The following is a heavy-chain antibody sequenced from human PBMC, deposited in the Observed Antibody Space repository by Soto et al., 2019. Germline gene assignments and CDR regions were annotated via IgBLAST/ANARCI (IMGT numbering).Heavy chain of an antibody. J-gene: IGHJ4*02. D-gene: IGHD1-7*01. CDR2: IYRTGST. CDR3: ASRDPGTSVDY. CDR1: GGSFTSNNW. V-gene: IGHV4-4*02. Sequence: SETLSLTCAVSGGSFTSNNWWTWVRQPPGQGLEWIGEIYRTGSTNYNPSLKSRVTISLDKSENQFSLKVTSLAAADTAVYYCASRDPGTSVDYWGQGTLVTVSS.